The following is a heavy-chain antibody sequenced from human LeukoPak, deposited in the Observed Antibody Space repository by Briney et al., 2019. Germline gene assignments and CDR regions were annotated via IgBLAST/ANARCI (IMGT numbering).Heavy chain of an antibody. D-gene: IGHD3-10*01. CDR1: GFTFDDYA. CDR2: ISWNSGSI. J-gene: IGHJ4*02. Sequence: GGSLRLSCAASGFTFDDYAMHWVRQAPGKGLECVSGISWNSGSIGYADSVKGRFTISRDNAKNSLYLQMNSLRAEDTALYYCAKANYYRNYFDYWGQGTLVTVSS. CDR3: AKANYYRNYFDY. V-gene: IGHV3-9*01.